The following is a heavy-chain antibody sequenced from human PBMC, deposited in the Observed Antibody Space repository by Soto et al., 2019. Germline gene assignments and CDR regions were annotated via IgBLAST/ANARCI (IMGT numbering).Heavy chain of an antibody. CDR3: ARRPGGYANWFDP. CDR1: GYTFTDYW. V-gene: IGHV5-51*01. J-gene: IGHJ5*02. D-gene: IGHD3-10*01. CDR2: IYPGDSDT. Sequence: PGESLKISCKGSGYTFTDYWIGWVRQMPGEGLEWMGIIYPGDSDTGYSPSFQGQVTISADKSISTAYLQWSSLKASDTAMYYCARRPGGYANWFDPWGQGTLVTVSS.